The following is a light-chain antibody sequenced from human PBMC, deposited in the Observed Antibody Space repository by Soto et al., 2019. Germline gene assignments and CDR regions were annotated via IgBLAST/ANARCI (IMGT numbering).Light chain of an antibody. CDR3: LQHNSYPWT. J-gene: IGKJ1*01. V-gene: IGKV1-17*01. CDR1: QGIRND. CDR2: AAS. Sequence: PMDQSSPSPSASVRKRVTITFRASQGIRNDLGWYQQKPGKAPKRLIYAASSLQSGVPSRFSGSGSGTEFTLTISSLQPEDFATYYCLQHNSYPWTFGQGTKVDI.